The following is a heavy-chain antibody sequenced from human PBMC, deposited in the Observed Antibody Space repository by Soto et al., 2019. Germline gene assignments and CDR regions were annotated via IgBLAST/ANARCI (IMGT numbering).Heavy chain of an antibody. V-gene: IGHV3-48*01. J-gene: IGHJ4*02. CDR2: ISSSSSTI. CDR3: ARHPKYSGYDLVN. D-gene: IGHD5-12*01. Sequence: GGSLRLSCAASGFTFSSYSMNWVRQAPGKGLEWVSYISSSSSTIYYADSVKGRFTISRDNAKNSLYLQMNSLRAEDTAVYYCARHPKYSGYDLVNWGQGTLVTVSS. CDR1: GFTFSSYS.